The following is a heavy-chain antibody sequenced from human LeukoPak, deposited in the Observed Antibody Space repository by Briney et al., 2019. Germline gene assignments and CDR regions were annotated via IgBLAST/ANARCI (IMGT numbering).Heavy chain of an antibody. V-gene: IGHV3-66*01. Sequence: GGSLRLSCAASGFTVSSNFMSWVRQAPGKGLEWVSVIFSGGTIYYADSVKGRFTISRDNSKNTLYLQINNLRAEDTAVYYCARGAIPAVLYYFDYWGQGSLVTVSS. D-gene: IGHD1-14*01. CDR3: ARGAIPAVLYYFDY. CDR1: GFTVSSNF. CDR2: IFSGGTI. J-gene: IGHJ4*02.